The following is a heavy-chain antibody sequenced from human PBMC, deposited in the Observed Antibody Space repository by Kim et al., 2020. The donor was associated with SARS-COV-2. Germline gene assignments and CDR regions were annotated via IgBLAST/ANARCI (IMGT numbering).Heavy chain of an antibody. CDR1: GYSFTSYW. Sequence: GESLKISCKGSGYSFTSYWIAWVRQMSGKGLEWMGIIYPGDSDTRYSPSFQGQVTVSADRSTTTAYLQWSSLKASDSAMYYCARHRWGQFSTSAMDVWGQGTTVTVP. V-gene: IGHV5-51*01. CDR3: ARHRWGQFSTSAMDV. J-gene: IGHJ6*02. CDR2: IYPGDSDT. D-gene: IGHD2-2*01.